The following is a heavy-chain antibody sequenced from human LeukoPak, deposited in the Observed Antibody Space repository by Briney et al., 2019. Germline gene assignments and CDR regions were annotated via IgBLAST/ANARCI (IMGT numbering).Heavy chain of an antibody. CDR1: GYTFTSYG. V-gene: IGHV1-18*01. Sequence: ASVKVSCKASGYTFTSYGISWVRQAPGQGLEWMGWISAYNGNTNYAQKLQGRVTITTDTSTSTAYMELRSLRSDDTAVYYCARVNFGSGWINWFDPWGQGTLITVSS. CDR2: ISAYNGNT. CDR3: ARVNFGSGWINWFDP. D-gene: IGHD6-19*01. J-gene: IGHJ5*02.